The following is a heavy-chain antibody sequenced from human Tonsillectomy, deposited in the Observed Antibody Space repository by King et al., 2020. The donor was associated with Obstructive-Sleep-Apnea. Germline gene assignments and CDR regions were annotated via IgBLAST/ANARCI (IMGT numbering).Heavy chain of an antibody. J-gene: IGHJ4*02. D-gene: IGHD3-22*01. V-gene: IGHV3-48*04. CDR3: AREEGDYYDVLDY. CDR2: ISSSISTI. Sequence: VQLVESGGGLVQPGGSLRLSCAASGFTFSNYSMNWVRQAPGKGLERGSYISSSISTIYYADSGKGRFTISRDNGKNSLYLQMNSLRAEDTAVYYGAREEGDYYDVLDYWGQGTLVTVSS. CDR1: GFTFSNYS.